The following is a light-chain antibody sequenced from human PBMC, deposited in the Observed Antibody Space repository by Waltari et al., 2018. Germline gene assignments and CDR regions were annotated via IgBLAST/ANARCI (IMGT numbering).Light chain of an antibody. V-gene: IGLV1-40*01. CDR3: QSYDSSPYVV. Sequence: SVLTQPPSVSVAPGPRVTISFTGHHSNIGADFDVPCSHPLPGSAPNLLIYVNNKRPSGVPDRFSGSKSGTSASLAITGLQAEDESDYYCQSYDSSPYVVFGGGTRLTVL. CDR2: VNN. J-gene: IGLJ3*02. CDR1: HSNIGADFD.